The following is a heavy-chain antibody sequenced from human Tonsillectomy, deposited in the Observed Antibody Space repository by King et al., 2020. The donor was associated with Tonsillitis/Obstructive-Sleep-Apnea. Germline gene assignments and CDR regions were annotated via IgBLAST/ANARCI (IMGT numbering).Heavy chain of an antibody. CDR3: EKYRDVDTAMVVDY. D-gene: IGHD5-18*01. V-gene: IGHV3-23*04. Sequence: VQLVESGGGLVQPGGSLRLSCAASGFTFSSYAMSWVRQAPGKGLEWVSAISGSGGSIYYANSVKGRFTISRANSKNTLYLQMNSLRADDPAVYYCEKYRDVDTAMVVDYWGQGPLVTVPS. CDR1: GFTFSSYA. J-gene: IGHJ4*02. CDR2: ISGSGGSI.